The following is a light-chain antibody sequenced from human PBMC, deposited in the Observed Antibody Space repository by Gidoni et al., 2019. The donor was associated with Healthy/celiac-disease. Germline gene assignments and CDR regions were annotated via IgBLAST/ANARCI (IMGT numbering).Light chain of an antibody. CDR1: QSVSSY. CDR2: DAS. V-gene: IGKV3-11*01. CDR3: QQRSNWPPT. J-gene: IGKJ5*01. Sequence: IVLPPSPAPLSLSPGERATLSCRASQSVSSYLAWYQQKPGQAPRLLIYDASNRATGIPARFSGSGSGTDFTLTISSLEPEDFAVYYCQQRSNWPPTFXXXTRLEIK.